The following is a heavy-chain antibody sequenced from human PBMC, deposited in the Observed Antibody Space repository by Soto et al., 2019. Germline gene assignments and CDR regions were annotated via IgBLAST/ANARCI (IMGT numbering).Heavy chain of an antibody. D-gene: IGHD3-10*02. Sequence: QITLKESGPTLVKPTQTLTLTCTFSGLSLSTSGEAVGWIRHPPGKALDWLALLYWDDDKRYNPTLKTKLTITKDTSKNQVVLTLTNMDPVDTATYYCAHYVSTSPAGWFAPWGQGILVPVSS. V-gene: IGHV2-5*02. CDR3: AHYVSTSPAGWFAP. J-gene: IGHJ5*02. CDR1: GLSLSTSGEA. CDR2: LYWDDDK.